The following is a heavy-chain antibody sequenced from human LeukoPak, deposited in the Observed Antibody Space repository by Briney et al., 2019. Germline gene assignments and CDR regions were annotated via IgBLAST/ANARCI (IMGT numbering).Heavy chain of an antibody. V-gene: IGHV3-48*03. D-gene: IGHD3-3*01. CDR1: GFTFSSYE. Sequence: GGSLRLSCAASGFTFSSYEMNWVRQAPGKGLEWVSYISSSGSTIYYADSVKGRFTISRDNSKNTLYLQMNSLRAEDTAVYYCARDSYELAPNFDYWGQGTLVTVSS. J-gene: IGHJ4*02. CDR3: ARDSYELAPNFDY. CDR2: ISSSGSTI.